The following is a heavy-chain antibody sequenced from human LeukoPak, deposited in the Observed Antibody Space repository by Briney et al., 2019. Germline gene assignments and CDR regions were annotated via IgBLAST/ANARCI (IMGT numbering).Heavy chain of an antibody. CDR1: GFTFSSYT. CDR3: ARDGLIVGTVGAFDK. J-gene: IGHJ4*02. D-gene: IGHD3-3*02. CDR2: ISSSSSYI. V-gene: IGHV3-21*01. Sequence: PGGSLRLSCAASGFTFSSYTMNWVRQAPGKGLEWVSSISSSSSYIYFADSVKGRFTISRDSAKNSLYLQMNSLRAEDTAAYYCARDGLIVGTVGAFDKWGQGTLVTVSS.